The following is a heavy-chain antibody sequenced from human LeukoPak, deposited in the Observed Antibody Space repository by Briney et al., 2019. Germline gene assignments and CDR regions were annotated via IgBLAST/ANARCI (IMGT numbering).Heavy chain of an antibody. J-gene: IGHJ6*03. V-gene: IGHV4-30-2*02. D-gene: IGHD6-6*01. CDR1: GGSISSGGYY. CDR3: AGGDSSSSAYYYMDV. CDR2: IYHSGST. Sequence: KTSETLSLTCTVSGGSISSGGYYWSWIRQPPGKGLEWIGYIYHSGSTYYNPSLKSRVTISVDTSKNQFSLKLSSVTAADTAVYYCAGGDSSSSAYYYMDVWGKGTTVTVSS.